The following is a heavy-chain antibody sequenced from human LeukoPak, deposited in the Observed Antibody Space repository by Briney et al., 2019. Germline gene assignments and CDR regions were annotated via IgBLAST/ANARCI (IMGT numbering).Heavy chain of an antibody. CDR2: INHSGST. Sequence: SETLSLTCAVYGGSFSGYYWSWVRQPPGKGLEWNGEINHSGSTNYNPSLKSRVTISVDTSKNQFSLKLSSVTAADTAVYYCARGRRYYDFWSGYYYYYYGMDVWGQGTTVTVSS. CDR1: GGSFSGYY. J-gene: IGHJ6*02. CDR3: ARGRRYYDFWSGYYYYYYGMDV. V-gene: IGHV4-34*01. D-gene: IGHD3-3*01.